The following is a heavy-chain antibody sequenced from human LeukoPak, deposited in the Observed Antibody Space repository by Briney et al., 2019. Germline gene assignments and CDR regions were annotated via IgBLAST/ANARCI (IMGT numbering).Heavy chain of an antibody. V-gene: IGHV3-23*01. CDR3: AKDRSSYYGYDY. J-gene: IGHJ4*02. D-gene: IGHD3-10*01. Sequence: GGSLRLSCAASGFTFSSYAMSWVRQAPGKGLEWVSAISGSGGSTYYADSVKGRFTISRDNSKNTLYLQMNSLRAEGTAVYYCAKDRSSYYGYDYWGQGTLVTVSS. CDR1: GFTFSSYA. CDR2: ISGSGGST.